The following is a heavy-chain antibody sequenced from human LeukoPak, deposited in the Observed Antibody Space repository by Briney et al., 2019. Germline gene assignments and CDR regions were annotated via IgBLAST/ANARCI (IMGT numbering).Heavy chain of an antibody. J-gene: IGHJ3*02. V-gene: IGHV4-34*01. CDR1: GGSFSGYY. CDR2: INHSGST. CDR3: ASGSVVLEI. Sequence: PPETLSLTCAVYGGSFSGYYWSWIRQPPGKGLEWIGEINHSGSTNYNPSLKSRVTISVDTSKNQFSLKLSSVTAADTAVYYCASGSVVLEIWGQGTMVTVSS. D-gene: IGHD2-15*01.